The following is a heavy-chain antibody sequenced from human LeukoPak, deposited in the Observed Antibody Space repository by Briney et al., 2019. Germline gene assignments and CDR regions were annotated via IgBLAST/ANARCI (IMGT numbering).Heavy chain of an antibody. CDR2: ISAYNGNT. D-gene: IGHD6-13*01. Sequence: ASVKVSCKASGYTFTSYGISWVRQAPGQGLEWMGWISAYNGNTNYAQKFQGRVTITRNTSISTAYMELSSLRSEDTAVYYCARGNSGIAGSNGLYYFDYWGQGTLVTVSS. V-gene: IGHV1-18*01. CDR1: GYTFTSYG. J-gene: IGHJ4*02. CDR3: ARGNSGIAGSNGLYYFDY.